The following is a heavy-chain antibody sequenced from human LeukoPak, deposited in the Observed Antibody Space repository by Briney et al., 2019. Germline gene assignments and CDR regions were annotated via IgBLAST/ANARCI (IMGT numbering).Heavy chain of an antibody. CDR3: ARDVLVGSGSYFDY. CDR1: GGSISSGGYY. D-gene: IGHD3-10*01. Sequence: SETLSLTCTVSGGSISSGGYYWSWIRQHPGKGLEWIGYIYYSGSTYYNPSLKSRVTISVDTSKNQFSLKPSSVTAADTAVYYCARDVLVGSGSYFDYWGQGTLVTVSS. CDR2: IYYSGST. J-gene: IGHJ4*02. V-gene: IGHV4-31*03.